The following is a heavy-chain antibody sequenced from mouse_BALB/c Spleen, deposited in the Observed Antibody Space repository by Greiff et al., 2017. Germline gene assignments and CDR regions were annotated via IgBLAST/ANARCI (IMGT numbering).Heavy chain of an antibody. V-gene: IGHV1-82*01. CDR2: IYPGDGDT. Sequence: QVQLQQSGPELVKPGASVKISCKASGYAFSSSWMNWVKQRPGQGLEWIGRIYPGDGDTNYNGKFKGKATLTADKSSSTAYMQLSSLTSVDSAVYFCARDGYDGYYYAMDYWGQGTSVTVSS. CDR3: ARDGYDGYYYAMDY. CDR1: GYAFSSSW. D-gene: IGHD2-2*01. J-gene: IGHJ4*01.